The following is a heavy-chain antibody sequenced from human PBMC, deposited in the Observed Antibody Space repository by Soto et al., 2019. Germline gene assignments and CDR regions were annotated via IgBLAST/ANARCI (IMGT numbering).Heavy chain of an antibody. V-gene: IGHV3-23*01. CDR3: AKESTVGSPGDYFDS. Sequence: GGSLSLSCAASGFTFSSYDMNWVRQAPGKGLEWVSAIGVYANTYYADSVKGRFTISRDDSRNTVHLQLNSLRVDDTAVHYCAKESTVGSPGDYFDSWGQGTLVTVSS. CDR1: GFTFSSYD. J-gene: IGHJ4*02. D-gene: IGHD1-26*01. CDR2: IGVYANT.